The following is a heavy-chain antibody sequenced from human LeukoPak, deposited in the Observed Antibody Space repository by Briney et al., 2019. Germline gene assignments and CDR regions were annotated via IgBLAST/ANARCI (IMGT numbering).Heavy chain of an antibody. CDR2: VYYSGST. CDR1: GGSFEHYF. V-gene: IGHV4-59*01. J-gene: IGHJ4*02. Sequence: SETLSLTCTVSGGSFEHYFWSWIRQPPGKGLEWIGYVYYSGSTDYSPSLKSRLTISADTSKDQFSLKLNSVTAADTAVYYCASHRRSHGSEYWGQGTLVTVSS. CDR3: ASHRRSHGSEY. D-gene: IGHD3-10*01.